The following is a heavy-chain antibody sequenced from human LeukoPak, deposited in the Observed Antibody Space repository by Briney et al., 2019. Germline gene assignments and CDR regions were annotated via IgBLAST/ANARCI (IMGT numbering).Heavy chain of an antibody. CDR3: ARVPPPYSSGWYEERYFGY. D-gene: IGHD6-19*01. CDR2: IYYSGST. CDR1: GGSISSSSYY. V-gene: IGHV4-39*07. J-gene: IGHJ4*02. Sequence: SETLSLTCTVSGGSISSSSYYWGWIRQPPGKGLEWIGSIYYSGSTYYNPSLKSRVTISVDTSKNQFSLKLSSVTAADTAVYYCARVPPPYSSGWYEERYFGYWGQGTLVTVSS.